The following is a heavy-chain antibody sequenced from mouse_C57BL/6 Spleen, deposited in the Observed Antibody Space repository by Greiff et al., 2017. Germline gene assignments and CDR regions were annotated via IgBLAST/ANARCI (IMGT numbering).Heavy chain of an antibody. J-gene: IGHJ1*03. CDR3: AREVTTVVDWYFDV. CDR1: GYSITSGYD. D-gene: IGHD1-1*01. Sequence: VQLQQSGPGMVKPSQSLSLTCTVTGYSITSGYDWHWIRHFPGNKLEWMGYISYSGSTNYNPSLKSRISITHDTSKNHFFLKLNSVTTEDTATYYCAREVTTVVDWYFDVWGTGTTVTVSS. V-gene: IGHV3-1*01. CDR2: ISYSGST.